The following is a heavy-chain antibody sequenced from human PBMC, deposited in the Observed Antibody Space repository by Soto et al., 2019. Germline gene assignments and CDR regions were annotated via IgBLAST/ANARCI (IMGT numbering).Heavy chain of an antibody. CDR3: ARGGDSGYDSNWFDP. Sequence: SETLSLTCTVSGGSISSGDYYWSWIRQPPGKGLEWIGYIYYSGSTYYNPSLKSRVTISVDTSKNQFSLKLSSVTAADTAVYYCARGGDSGYDSNWFDPWGQGTLVTVSS. J-gene: IGHJ5*02. D-gene: IGHD5-12*01. V-gene: IGHV4-30-4*01. CDR1: GGSISSGDYY. CDR2: IYYSGST.